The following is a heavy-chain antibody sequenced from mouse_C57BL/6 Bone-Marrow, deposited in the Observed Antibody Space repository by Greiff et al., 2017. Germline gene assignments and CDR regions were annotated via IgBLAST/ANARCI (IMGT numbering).Heavy chain of an antibody. CDR1: GFSLSTSGMG. Sequence: QVTLKESGPGILQSSQTLSLTCSFSGFSLSTSGMGVSWIRQPSGKGLEWLAHIYWDDDKRYNPSLKSRLTISKDTSRNQVFLKITSVDTADTATYYCDRRDIYYGSFYAMDYWGQGTSVTVSS. CDR3: DRRDIYYGSFYAMDY. V-gene: IGHV8-12*01. D-gene: IGHD2-2*01. CDR2: IYWDDDK. J-gene: IGHJ4*01.